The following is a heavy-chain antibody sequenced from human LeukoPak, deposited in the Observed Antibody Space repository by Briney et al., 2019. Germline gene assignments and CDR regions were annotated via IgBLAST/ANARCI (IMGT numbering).Heavy chain of an antibody. D-gene: IGHD5-12*01. Sequence: PSETLSLTCTVSGGSISSSSYYWGWIRQPPGKGLEWIGSIYYSGSTYYNPSLKSRVTISVDTSKNQFSLKLSSVTAADTAVYYCARDEEVAHPFDYWGQGTLVTVSS. CDR3: ARDEEVAHPFDY. CDR1: GGSISSSSYY. CDR2: IYYSGST. J-gene: IGHJ4*02. V-gene: IGHV4-39*07.